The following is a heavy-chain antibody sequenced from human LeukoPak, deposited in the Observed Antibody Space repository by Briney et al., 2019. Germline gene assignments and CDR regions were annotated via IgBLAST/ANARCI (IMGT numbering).Heavy chain of an antibody. Sequence: ASVKVSCKASGYTFTSYDINWVRQATGQGLEWMGWMNPNSGNTGYAQKFQGRVTMTRNTSISTAYMELSSLRSEDTAVYYCARGLYSSSWYSDGHLNYYYYNYMDVWGKGTTVTISS. J-gene: IGHJ6*03. CDR3: ARGLYSSSWYSDGHLNYYYYNYMDV. CDR1: GYTFTSYD. V-gene: IGHV1-8*01. D-gene: IGHD6-13*01. CDR2: MNPNSGNT.